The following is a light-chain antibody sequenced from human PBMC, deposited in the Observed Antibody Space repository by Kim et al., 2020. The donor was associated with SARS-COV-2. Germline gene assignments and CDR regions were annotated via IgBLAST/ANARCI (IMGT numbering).Light chain of an antibody. CDR1: QRVGSN. J-gene: IGKJ5*01. CDR2: GAS. V-gene: IGKV3-15*01. CDR3: QQYNNRPPMT. Sequence: LPRERATLPCRASQRVGSNLAGYQQKPGQGPRRLIIGASTRASGIPARCSGSGGGRKFTLTTSSLQAEDFAVDYCQQYNNRPPMTFGQGTRLEIK.